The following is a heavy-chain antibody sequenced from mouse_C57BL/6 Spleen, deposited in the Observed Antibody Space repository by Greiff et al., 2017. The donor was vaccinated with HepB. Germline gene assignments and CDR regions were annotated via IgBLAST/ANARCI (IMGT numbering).Heavy chain of an antibody. Sequence: VKLQQPGAELVKPGASVKLSCKASGYTFTSYWMHWVKQRPGQGLEWIGMIHPNSGSTNYNEKFKSKATLTVEKSSSTAYMQLSSLTSEDSAVYYCARWEVTYFDYWGQGTTLTVSS. J-gene: IGHJ2*01. V-gene: IGHV1-64*01. D-gene: IGHD2-3*01. CDR3: ARWEVTYFDY. CDR1: GYTFTSYW. CDR2: IHPNSGST.